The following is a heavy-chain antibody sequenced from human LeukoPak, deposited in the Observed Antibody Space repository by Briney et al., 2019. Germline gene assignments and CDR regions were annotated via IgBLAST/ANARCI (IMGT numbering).Heavy chain of an antibody. D-gene: IGHD6-19*01. J-gene: IGHJ4*02. CDR2: INHSGST. V-gene: IGHV4-34*01. CDR1: GGSFSGYY. Sequence: PSETLSLTCAVYGGSFSGYYWSWIRQPPGKGLEWIGEINHSGSTNYNSSLKSRVTISVDTSKNQFSLKLSSVTAADTAVYYCARGIAVDWGQGTLVTVSS. CDR3: ARGIAVD.